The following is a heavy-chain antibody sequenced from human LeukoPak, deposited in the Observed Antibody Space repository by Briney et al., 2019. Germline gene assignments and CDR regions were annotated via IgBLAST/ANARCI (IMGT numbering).Heavy chain of an antibody. CDR3: AKDGRYYGSGSYYNVHYYYYMDV. V-gene: IGHV3-30*18. CDR2: ISYDGSNK. D-gene: IGHD3-10*01. Sequence: PGGSLRLSCAASGFTFSSYGMSWVRQAPGKGLEWVAVISYDGSNKYYADSVKGRFTISRDNSKNTLYLQMNSLRAEDTAVYYCAKDGRYYGSGSYYNVHYYYYMDVWGKGTTVTVSS. J-gene: IGHJ6*03. CDR1: GFTFSSYG.